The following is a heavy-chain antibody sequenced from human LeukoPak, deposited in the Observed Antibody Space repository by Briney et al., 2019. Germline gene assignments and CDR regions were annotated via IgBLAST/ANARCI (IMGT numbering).Heavy chain of an antibody. CDR2: VSDSGSSA. Sequence: GGSLRLSCAASGFTFRNYGMSWVRQAPGKGLEWVSVVSDSGSSAYYTDSVKGRFTISRDNSKNTLYLQMNSLRAEDTAVYYCAKPYDRSGFYFDYWGQGTLVTVSS. CDR3: AKPYDRSGFYFDY. D-gene: IGHD3-22*01. J-gene: IGHJ4*02. V-gene: IGHV3-23*01. CDR1: GFTFRNYG.